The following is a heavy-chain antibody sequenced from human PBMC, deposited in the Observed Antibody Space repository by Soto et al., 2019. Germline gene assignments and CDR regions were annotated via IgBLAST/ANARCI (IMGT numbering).Heavy chain of an antibody. CDR3: ARESRDFYYYYLDV. Sequence: QVQLQESGPGLVKPSQTLSLTCTVSGVSISSGGYYWSWIRQHPGKGLEWIGYIYYTGSTYYNPSLKSRVTISVDTSKNQFSLQLSSVTAADSAVYYCARESRDFYYYYLDVWGKGTTVTVSS. CDR2: IYYTGST. J-gene: IGHJ6*03. V-gene: IGHV4-31*03. CDR1: GVSISSGGYY.